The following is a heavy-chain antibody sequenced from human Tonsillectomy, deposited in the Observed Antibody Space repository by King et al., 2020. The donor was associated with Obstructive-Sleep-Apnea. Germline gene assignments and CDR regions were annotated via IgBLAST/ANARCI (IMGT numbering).Heavy chain of an antibody. CDR1: GFNFRAYW. CDR2: IKEDGSEK. CDR3: ARSYSNYFDS. V-gene: IGHV3-7*01. J-gene: IGHJ4*02. D-gene: IGHD2-15*01. Sequence: VQLVESGGGLVQPGGSLRLSCAASGFNFRAYWMSWVRQTPGKGLEWVANIKEDGSEKFDVESVKGRFTISRDNAKNSVYLQMDSLSADDSGVYYCARSYSNYFDSWGQGTLVTVSS.